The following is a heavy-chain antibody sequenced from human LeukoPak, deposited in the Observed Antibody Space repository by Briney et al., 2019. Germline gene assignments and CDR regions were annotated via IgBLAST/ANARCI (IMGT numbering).Heavy chain of an antibody. Sequence: ASVKVSCKASGYTFTSYDINWVRQATGQGVEWMGWMNPNSGNTGYAQKFQGRVTMTRNTSISTAYMELSSLRSEDTAVYYCARSPYDFWSGYHYSYGMDVWGQGTTVTVSS. CDR3: ARSPYDFWSGYHYSYGMDV. V-gene: IGHV1-8*01. CDR2: MNPNSGNT. J-gene: IGHJ6*02. CDR1: GYTFTSYD. D-gene: IGHD3-3*01.